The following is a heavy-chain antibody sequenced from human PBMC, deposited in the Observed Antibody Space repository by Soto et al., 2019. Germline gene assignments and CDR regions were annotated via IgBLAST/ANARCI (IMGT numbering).Heavy chain of an antibody. J-gene: IGHJ6*02. D-gene: IGHD3-22*01. CDR1: GFTFSSYG. CDR3: ARRARFDSSGYYSNYYYYYGMDV. Sequence: GGSLRLSCAASGFTFSSYGMHWVRQAPGKGLEWVAVIWYDGSNKYYADSVKGRFTISRDNSKNTLYLQMNSLRAEDTAVYYCARRARFDSSGYYSNYYYYYGMDVWGQGTTVTVSS. CDR2: IWYDGSNK. V-gene: IGHV3-33*01.